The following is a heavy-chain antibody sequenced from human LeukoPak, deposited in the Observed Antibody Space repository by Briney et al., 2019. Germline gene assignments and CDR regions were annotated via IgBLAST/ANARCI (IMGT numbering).Heavy chain of an antibody. Sequence: GGSLRLSCAASGFTFSSYGMHWVRQAPGKGLEWMTFIRYDGGNKYYADSVKGRFTISRDNSKNTLYLQMNSLRAEDTALYYCAKDQSDTYYRSFDSWGQGTLVTVSS. V-gene: IGHV3-30*02. J-gene: IGHJ4*02. CDR2: IRYDGGNK. D-gene: IGHD1-26*01. CDR1: GFTFSSYG. CDR3: AKDQSDTYYRSFDS.